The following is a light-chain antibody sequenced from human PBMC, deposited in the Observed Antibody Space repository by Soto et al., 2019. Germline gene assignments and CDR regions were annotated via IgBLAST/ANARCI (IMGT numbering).Light chain of an antibody. Sequence: DIVLTQSPATLSLSPGERATLSCRASRSVSSYLAWYQQKSGQAPRLIIYDGSKRATGIPARFSGRGSGTDFTLTISSLEPEDFAVYYCQQRSNWWTFGQGTKVDIK. CDR3: QQRSNWWT. J-gene: IGKJ1*01. V-gene: IGKV3-11*01. CDR2: DGS. CDR1: RSVSSY.